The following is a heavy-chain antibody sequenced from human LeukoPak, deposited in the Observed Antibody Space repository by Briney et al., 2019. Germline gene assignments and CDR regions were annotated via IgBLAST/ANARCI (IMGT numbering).Heavy chain of an antibody. CDR2: IKQAGTEK. D-gene: IGHD2/OR15-2a*01. Sequence: GRSLRLSCAASGFTFSSYWMTWVRQTPGKGLEWVANIKQAGTEKYYVDSVKGRFTISRDNAKNSLFLQMNSLRAEDTAVYFCARCQYFSTTYYFDYWGQGTLVTVSS. CDR1: GFTFSSYW. CDR3: ARCQYFSTTYYFDY. V-gene: IGHV3-7*03. J-gene: IGHJ4*02.